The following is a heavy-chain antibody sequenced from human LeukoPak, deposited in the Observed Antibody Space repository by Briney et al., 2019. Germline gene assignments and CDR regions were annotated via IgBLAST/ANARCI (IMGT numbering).Heavy chain of an antibody. Sequence: SETLSLTCTVSGGSISSSSYYGGWIRQPPGKGLEWIGSIYYSGSTYYNPSLKSRVTMSVDTSNNQFSLKLSSVTAADTAVYYCARETEVPGGRSWDFWGQGTLVTVSS. CDR3: ARETEVPGGRSWDF. D-gene: IGHD6-19*01. CDR1: GGSISSSSYY. J-gene: IGHJ4*02. V-gene: IGHV4-39*07. CDR2: IYYSGST.